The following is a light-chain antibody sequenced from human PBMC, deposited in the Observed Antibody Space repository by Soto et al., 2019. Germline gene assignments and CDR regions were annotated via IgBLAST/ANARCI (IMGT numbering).Light chain of an antibody. V-gene: IGKV3-15*01. CDR2: GAS. Sequence: ESVLTQSPATLSVSPGERATLSCRASQSVSSNLAWYQQKAGQAPRLLIYGASTRATGIPARFSGSGSGTEFTLTISSLQPEDTATYYCQQYDNLYSITCGQGTRLEI. CDR1: QSVSSN. CDR3: QQYDNLYSIT. J-gene: IGKJ5*01.